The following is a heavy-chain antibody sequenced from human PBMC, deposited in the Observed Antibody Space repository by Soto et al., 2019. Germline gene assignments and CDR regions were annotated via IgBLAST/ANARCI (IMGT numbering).Heavy chain of an antibody. J-gene: IGHJ6*02. Sequence: PGGSLRLSCAASGFIVSSKYINWVRQAPGKGLEWVSVIHSSGMTYYADSVKGRFTISRDTSKNTVYLQMNSLRAEDTAVYYCARDRGHFDFWSGLYGMDVWGQGTTVTVSS. V-gene: IGHV3-53*01. D-gene: IGHD3-3*01. CDR3: ARDRGHFDFWSGLYGMDV. CDR2: IHSSGMT. CDR1: GFIVSSKY.